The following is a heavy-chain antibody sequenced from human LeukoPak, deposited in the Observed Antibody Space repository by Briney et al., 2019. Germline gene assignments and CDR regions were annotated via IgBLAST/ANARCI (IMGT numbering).Heavy chain of an antibody. J-gene: IGHJ4*02. CDR1: GITVSSNY. CDR3: ARLYYDVLTGPFDY. Sequence: PGGSLRLSCVASGITVSSNYMSWVRQAPGKGLEWVSIIYSGGATFYADSVKGRFTISRENSKNTLWLQMNSLRAEDTAVYYCARLYYDVLTGPFDYWGQGTLVTVSS. V-gene: IGHV3-66*04. CDR2: IYSGGAT. D-gene: IGHD3-9*01.